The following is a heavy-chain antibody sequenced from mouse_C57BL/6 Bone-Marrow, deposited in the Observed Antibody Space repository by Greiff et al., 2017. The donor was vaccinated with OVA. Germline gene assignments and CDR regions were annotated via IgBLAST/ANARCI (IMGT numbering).Heavy chain of an antibody. Sequence: QVQLQQPGAELVMPGASVKLSCKASGYTFTSYWMHWVKQRPGQGLEWIGEIDPSDSYTNYNQKFKGKSTLTVDKSSSTAYMQLSSLTSEDSAVYYCARYGSSYVYFDVWGTGTTVTVSS. J-gene: IGHJ1*03. CDR3: ARYGSSYVYFDV. CDR1: GYTFTSYW. D-gene: IGHD1-1*01. V-gene: IGHV1-69*01. CDR2: IDPSDSYT.